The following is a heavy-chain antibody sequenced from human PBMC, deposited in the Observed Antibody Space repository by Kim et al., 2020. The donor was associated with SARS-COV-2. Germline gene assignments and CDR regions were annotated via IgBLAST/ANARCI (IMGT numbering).Heavy chain of an antibody. CDR3: ATLPYADY. V-gene: IGHV4-39*01. CDR2: SAST. J-gene: IGHJ4*02. Sequence: SASTSYNPSRKSRVTISVDTSKNQFSLKLSSVTAADTAVYYCATLPYADYWGQGTLVTVSS. D-gene: IGHD3-16*02.